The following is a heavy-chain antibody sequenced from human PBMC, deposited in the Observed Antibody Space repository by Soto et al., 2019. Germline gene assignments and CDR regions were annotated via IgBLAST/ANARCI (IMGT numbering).Heavy chain of an antibody. CDR1: GGSLGSYY. CDR2: VFYTGRA. D-gene: IGHD4-4*01. J-gene: IGHJ6*02. CDR3: AKPPVITASYYYYDMDV. V-gene: IGHV4-59*03. Sequence: PSETLSLTCTVSGGSLGSYYWSWIRQPPGKGLEWIGYVFYTGRANYNASLKSRVSISLDTSNYQFSLKLSSVTAADTAVYYCAKPPVITASYYYYDMDVWGQGTTVTVSS.